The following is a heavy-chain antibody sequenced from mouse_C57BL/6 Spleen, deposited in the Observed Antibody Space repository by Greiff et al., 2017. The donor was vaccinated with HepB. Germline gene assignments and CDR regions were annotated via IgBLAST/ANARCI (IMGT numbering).Heavy chain of an antibody. CDR1: GFTLTSYG. J-gene: IGHJ3*01. Sequence: QVQLQQSGPGLVQPAQSLTITCTASGFTLTSYGVHWVRQSPGKGLEWMGVIGSGGSKNYNAAFITRLSISKDNSKSKVFFIMNSLQADDTAIYYCARKGDYYGSAWFAYWGQGTLVTVSA. CDR2: IGSGGSK. CDR3: ARKGDYYGSAWFAY. D-gene: IGHD1-1*01. V-gene: IGHV2-2*01.